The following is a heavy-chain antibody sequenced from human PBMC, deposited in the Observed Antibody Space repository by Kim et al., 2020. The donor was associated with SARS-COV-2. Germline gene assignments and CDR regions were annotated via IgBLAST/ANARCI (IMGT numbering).Heavy chain of an antibody. CDR3: ARGVNPGDGYNDY. J-gene: IGHJ4*02. V-gene: IGHV3-30*04. D-gene: IGHD5-12*01. CDR1: GFTFSSYA. Sequence: GGSLRLSCAASGFTFSSYAMHWVRQAPGKGLEWVAVISYDGSNKYYADSVKGRFTISRDNSKNTLYLQMNSLRAEDTAVYYCARGVNPGDGYNDYWGQGTLVTVSS. CDR2: ISYDGSNK.